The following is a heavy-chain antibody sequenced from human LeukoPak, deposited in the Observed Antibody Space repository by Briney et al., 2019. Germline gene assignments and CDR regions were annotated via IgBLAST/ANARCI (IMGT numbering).Heavy chain of an antibody. V-gene: IGHV3-74*03. D-gene: IGHD5-24*01. Sequence: PGGSLRLSCAASGFTFSDYWMHWVRQAPGKGLVWVSRINSVGSSTTYADSVKGRFTISRDNAKNTLYLQMNSLRAEDTAVYYCARGDGYNSYYFDYWGQGTLVTVSS. J-gene: IGHJ4*02. CDR1: GFTFSDYW. CDR3: ARGDGYNSYYFDY. CDR2: INSVGSST.